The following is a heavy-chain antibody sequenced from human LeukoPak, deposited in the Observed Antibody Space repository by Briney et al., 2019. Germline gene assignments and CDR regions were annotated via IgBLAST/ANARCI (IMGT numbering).Heavy chain of an antibody. D-gene: IGHD3-16*01. Sequence: GGSLRLSCAASGFTFSSYAMHWVRQAPGKGLVWVSRINSDGSSTNYADSVKGRFTISRDNAKNTLYLQVNSLRAEDTAVYYCARDPDYDGYFDYWGQGTLVTVSS. CDR3: ARDPDYDGYFDY. J-gene: IGHJ4*02. CDR2: INSDGSST. V-gene: IGHV3-74*01. CDR1: GFTFSSYA.